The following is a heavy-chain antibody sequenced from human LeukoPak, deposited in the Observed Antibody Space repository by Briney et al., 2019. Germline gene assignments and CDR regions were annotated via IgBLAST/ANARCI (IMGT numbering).Heavy chain of an antibody. V-gene: IGHV4-4*07. D-gene: IGHD1-26*01. J-gene: IGHJ4*02. CDR2: IYTSGTT. CDR3: ARIGGTYYEYYFDY. CDR1: GGSFSSYY. Sequence: PSETLSLTCTVSGGSFSSYYWSWIRQPAGKGLEWIGRIYTSGTTNYNPSLKSRLTMSVDTSKNQFSLQLSSVTAADTAVYYCARIGGTYYEYYFDYWGQGTLVTVSS.